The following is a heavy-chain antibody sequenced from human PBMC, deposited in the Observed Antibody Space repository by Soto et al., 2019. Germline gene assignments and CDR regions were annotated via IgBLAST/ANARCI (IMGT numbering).Heavy chain of an antibody. CDR2: ISAYNRNA. V-gene: IGHV1-18*04. CDR1: GYSFTSYG. CDR3: ARDQRSQGHPYYYFGLDV. Sequence: ASVKVSCKAAGYSFTSYGISWVRQAPGQGLEWMGWISAYNRNANYAQNLRDRVIMTTDTSTSTAYMELRSLRSDDTAVYFCARDQRSQGHPYYYFGLDVWGLGTAVTVSS. J-gene: IGHJ6*02. D-gene: IGHD3-10*01.